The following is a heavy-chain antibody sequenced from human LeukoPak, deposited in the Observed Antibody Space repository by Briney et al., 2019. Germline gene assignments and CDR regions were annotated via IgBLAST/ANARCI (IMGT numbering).Heavy chain of an antibody. CDR1: GYTFTSYG. Sequence: ASVKVSCKASGYTFTSYGISWVRPAHGQGLEWMGWISAYNGNTNYAQKLQGRVTKTTDTSTSTAYMELRSLRSDDTAVYYCARVYDFWSGYYYADYWGQGTLVTVSS. J-gene: IGHJ4*02. V-gene: IGHV1-18*01. CDR3: ARVYDFWSGYYYADY. CDR2: ISAYNGNT. D-gene: IGHD3-3*01.